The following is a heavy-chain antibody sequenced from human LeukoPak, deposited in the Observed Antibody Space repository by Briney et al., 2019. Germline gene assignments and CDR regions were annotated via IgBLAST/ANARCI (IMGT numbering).Heavy chain of an antibody. V-gene: IGHV3-23*01. D-gene: IGHD3-22*01. CDR2: ISGSGPYT. J-gene: IGHJ3*02. CDR3: AREGYYDSSI. Sequence: PGGSLRLSCAASGFTVSSYAMSWVRQAPGKGLEWVSGISGSGPYTFYTDSVKGRFTISRDSSKNTLYLQMNSLRAEDTAVYYCAREGYYDSSIWGQGTMVTVSS. CDR1: GFTVSSYA.